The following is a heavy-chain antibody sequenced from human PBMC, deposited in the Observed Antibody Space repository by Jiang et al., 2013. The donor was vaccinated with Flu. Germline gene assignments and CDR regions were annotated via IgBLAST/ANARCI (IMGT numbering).Heavy chain of an antibody. Sequence: SLTCAVYGGFFTGYYWSWVRQPPGKGLEWIGEINHGGNSKYNPSLKSRVTLSIDTSKNQFSLQLNSVTAADTAIYYCARGTLGDYWSQGTLVTVSS. V-gene: IGHV4-34*01. CDR1: GGFFTGYY. CDR2: INHGGNS. J-gene: IGHJ4*02. CDR3: ARGTLGDY.